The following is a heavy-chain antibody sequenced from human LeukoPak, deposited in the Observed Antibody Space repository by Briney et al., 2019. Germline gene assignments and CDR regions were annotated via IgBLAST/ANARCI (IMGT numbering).Heavy chain of an antibody. CDR2: ISSSSSTI. V-gene: IGHV3-48*01. D-gene: IGHD6-13*01. CDR3: ARWYFGGGDAFDI. J-gene: IGHJ3*02. CDR1: GFTFSSYS. Sequence: GGSLRLSCAASGFTFSSYSMNWVRQAPGKGLEWVSYISSSSSTIYYADSVKGRFTISRDNAKNSLYLQMNSLRAEDTAVYYCARWYFGGGDAFDIWGQGTMVTVSS.